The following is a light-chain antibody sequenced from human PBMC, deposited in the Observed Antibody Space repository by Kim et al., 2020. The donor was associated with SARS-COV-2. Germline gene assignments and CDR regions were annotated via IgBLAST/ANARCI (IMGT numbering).Light chain of an antibody. V-gene: IGLV2-14*03. CDR2: DVS. CDR3: SSFTTSISYV. Sequence: GQSITISCTGTSGDIVASKFVSWYQQHPGKAPNLLIYDVSKRPSGLSDRFSASKSGNTASLTISGLQAEDEADYYCSSFTTSISYVFGTGTKVTVL. CDR1: SGDIVASKF. J-gene: IGLJ1*01.